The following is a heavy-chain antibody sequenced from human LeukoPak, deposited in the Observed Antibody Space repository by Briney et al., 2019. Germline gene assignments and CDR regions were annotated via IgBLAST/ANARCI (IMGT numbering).Heavy chain of an antibody. CDR3: ARSEYQVPRQDAFVI. CDR1: GYTFTGYY. V-gene: IGHV1-2*02. CDR2: INPNSGGA. Sequence: GASVKVSCKASGYTFTGYYMHWVRPAPGQGLEWMGWINPNSGGANYAQKFQSRVTMTRETSIRTAYLELSRLTYDGTPGYDCARSEYQVPRQDAFVIWGQGTMVTVSS. D-gene: IGHD2-2*01. J-gene: IGHJ3*02.